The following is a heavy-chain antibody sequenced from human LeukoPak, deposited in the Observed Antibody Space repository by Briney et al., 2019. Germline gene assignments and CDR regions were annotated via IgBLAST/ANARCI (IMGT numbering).Heavy chain of an antibody. Sequence: GASVKVSCKASGYTFTSYAMNWVRQAPGQGLEWMGRIIPILGIANYAQKFQGRVTITADKSTSTAYMELSSLRSEDTAVYYCASPRYSSSWGDYFDYWGQGTLVTVSS. V-gene: IGHV1-69*04. CDR3: ASPRYSSSWGDYFDY. D-gene: IGHD6-13*01. CDR2: IIPILGIA. CDR1: GYTFTSYA. J-gene: IGHJ4*02.